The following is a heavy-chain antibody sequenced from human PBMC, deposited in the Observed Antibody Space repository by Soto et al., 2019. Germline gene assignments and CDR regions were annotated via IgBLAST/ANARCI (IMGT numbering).Heavy chain of an antibody. CDR2: VSSDGGRR. V-gene: IGHV3-30*18. CDR1: GFIFRNFG. J-gene: IGHJ4*02. Sequence: GGSLRLSCEASGFIFRNFGMHWVRQAPGKGLEWLGVVSSDGGRRYYADSVRGRLNISRDNPKNTLHLQLDRLSADDTAVYYCAKSWNLDFSATWYAPDYWGQGTLVTVSS. D-gene: IGHD6-13*01. CDR3: AKSWNLDFSATWYAPDY.